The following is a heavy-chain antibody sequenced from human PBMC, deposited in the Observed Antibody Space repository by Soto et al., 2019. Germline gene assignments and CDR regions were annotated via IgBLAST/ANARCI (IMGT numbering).Heavy chain of an antibody. J-gene: IGHJ4*02. CDR3: AREIVTTGEYYFDS. CDR2: INRDGNST. Sequence: GRLLRQSCGAAGFTCRSYWMHWVRQAPGKGLVWVSRINRDGNSTSYADSVKGRVTISRDTAKNTLYLQMNSLRAEDTAVYYCAREIVTTGEYYFDSWGQGTLVTVSS. CDR1: GFTCRSYW. D-gene: IGHD1-1*01. V-gene: IGHV3-74*01.